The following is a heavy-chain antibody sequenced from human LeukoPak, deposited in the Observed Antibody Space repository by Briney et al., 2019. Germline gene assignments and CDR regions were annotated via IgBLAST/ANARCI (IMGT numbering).Heavy chain of an antibody. CDR1: GDSVSSNSAS. D-gene: IGHD6-13*01. CDR2: TYYRSKWYN. J-gene: IGHJ4*02. CDR3: ARATIAAAGLDY. V-gene: IGHV6-1*01. Sequence: SQTLSLTCAISGDSVSSNSASCNWVRQSPSRGLEWLGRTYYRSKWYNDYAVSVERRITINPDTSKNQFSLQLNSVTPEDTAVYFCARATIAAAGLDYWGQGTLVTVSS.